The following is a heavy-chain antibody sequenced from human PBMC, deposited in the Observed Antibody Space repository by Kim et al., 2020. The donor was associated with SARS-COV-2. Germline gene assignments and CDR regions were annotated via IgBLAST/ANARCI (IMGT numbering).Heavy chain of an antibody. D-gene: IGHD3-22*01. CDR2: VHDSGTT. CDR3: ARVVSNTSGYYPDP. CDR1: GDSMTSGTFY. V-gene: IGHV4-31*11. Sequence: SETLSLTCAVSGDSMTSGTFYWAWIRQQPGKGLEWIAYVHDSGTTFHNPAFQSRVILSIDTSKNQFSLNLRSVTAADTAVYYCARVVSNTSGYYPDPWGQGTLVNVSS. J-gene: IGHJ5*01.